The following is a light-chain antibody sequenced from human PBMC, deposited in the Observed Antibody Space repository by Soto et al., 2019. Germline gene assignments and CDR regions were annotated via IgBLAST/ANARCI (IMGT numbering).Light chain of an antibody. CDR2: SNN. V-gene: IGLV1-44*01. CDR3: AAWDDSLNVLV. CDR1: SSNIGSKS. Sequence: QSVLTQPPSVSGTPGQRVTISCSGSSSNIGSKSVSWYQHLPQTAPKLLIYSNNQRPSGVPDRFSGSKSGTSASLAISGLQSDDGTQYYCAAWDDSLNVLVFGGGTKLTVL. J-gene: IGLJ2*01.